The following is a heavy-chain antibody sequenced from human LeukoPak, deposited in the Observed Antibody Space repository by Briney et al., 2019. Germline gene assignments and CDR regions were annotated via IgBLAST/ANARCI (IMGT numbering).Heavy chain of an antibody. V-gene: IGHV4-34*01. CDR3: ARGSKRQPGIAVAGPRFDI. J-gene: IGHJ3*02. CDR2: INHSGST. CDR1: GGSFSGYY. Sequence: SETLSLTCAVYGGSFSGYYWSWIRQPPGKGLEWIGEINHSGSTNYNPSLKSRVTISVDTSKNQFSLKLSSVTAADTAVYYCARGSKRQPGIAVAGPRFDIWGQGTMVTVSS. D-gene: IGHD6-19*01.